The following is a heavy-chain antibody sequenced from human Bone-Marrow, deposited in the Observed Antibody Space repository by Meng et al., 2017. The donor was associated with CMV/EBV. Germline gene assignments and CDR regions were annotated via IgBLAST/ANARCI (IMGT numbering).Heavy chain of an antibody. CDR1: GFTFSSYS. CDR2: ISSSSSYI. CDR3: ARGGIAARIRGSWFDP. J-gene: IGHJ5*02. D-gene: IGHD6-6*01. V-gene: IGHV3-21*01. Sequence: GGSLRPSCAASGFTFSSYSMNWVRQAPGKGLEWVSSISSSSSYIYYADSVKGRFTISRDNAKNSLYLQMNSLRAEDTAVYYCARGGIAARIRGSWFDPWGQGPLVTVYS.